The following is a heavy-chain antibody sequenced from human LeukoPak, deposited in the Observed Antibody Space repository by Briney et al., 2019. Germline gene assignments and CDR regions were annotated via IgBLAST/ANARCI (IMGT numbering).Heavy chain of an antibody. V-gene: IGHV1-69*13. J-gene: IGHJ6*03. CDR1: GGTFSSYA. CDR3: ARDAQPVYYYYYMDV. CDR2: IIPIFGTA. D-gene: IGHD5-18*01. Sequence: ASVKVSCKASGGTFSSYAISWVRQAPGQGLEWMGGIIPIFGTANYAQKFQGRVTITADESTSTAYMELSSLRSEDTAVYYCARDAQPVYYYYYMDVWGKGTTVTVSS.